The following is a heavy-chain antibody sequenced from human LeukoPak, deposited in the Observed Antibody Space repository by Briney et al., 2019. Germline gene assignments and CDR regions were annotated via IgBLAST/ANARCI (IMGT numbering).Heavy chain of an antibody. CDR3: ASLYGSGSYDDY. J-gene: IGHJ4*02. D-gene: IGHD3-10*01. V-gene: IGHV4-30-4*08. CDR2: IYYSGST. CDR1: GFTFSNFW. Sequence: LRLSCTASGFTFSNFWMGGVRQPPGKGLEWIGYIYYSGSTYYNPSLKSRVTISVDTSKNQFSLKLSSVTAADTAVYYCASLYGSGSYDDYWGQGTLVTVSS.